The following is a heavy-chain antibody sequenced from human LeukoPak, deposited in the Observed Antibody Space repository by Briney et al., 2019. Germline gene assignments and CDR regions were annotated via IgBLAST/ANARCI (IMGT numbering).Heavy chain of an antibody. D-gene: IGHD5-18*01. CDR2: IYYSGST. Sequence: PSETLSLTCTVSGGSISNYYWSWIRQPPGKGLEWIGYIYYSGSTNYNPSLKSRVTISVDTSKNQFSLKLSSVTAADTAVYYCATSAMAKGFCDYWGQGTLVTVSS. J-gene: IGHJ4*02. V-gene: IGHV4-59*01. CDR1: GGSISNYY. CDR3: ATSAMAKGFCDY.